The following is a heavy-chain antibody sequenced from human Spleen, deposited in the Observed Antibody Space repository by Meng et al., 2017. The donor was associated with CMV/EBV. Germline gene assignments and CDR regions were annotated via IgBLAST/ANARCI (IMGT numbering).Heavy chain of an antibody. J-gene: IGHJ6*02. CDR2: ISAYNGNT. CDR1: GYTFTSYG. V-gene: IGHV1-18*01. CDR3: ARDRKYCSSTSCYMDYYYGMDV. Sequence: ASVKVSCKASGYTFTSYGISWVRQAPGQGLEWMGWISAYNGNTIYAQRFQGGVTMTRDTSTSTVYMELSSLRSEDTAVYYCARDRKYCSSTSCYMDYYYGMDVWGQGTTVTVSS. D-gene: IGHD2-2*02.